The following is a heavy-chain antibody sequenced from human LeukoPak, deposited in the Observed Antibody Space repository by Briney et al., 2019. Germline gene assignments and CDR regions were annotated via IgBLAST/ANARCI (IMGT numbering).Heavy chain of an antibody. CDR2: ISYDGSNK. V-gene: IGHV3-30*04. Sequence: PGGSLRLSCAASGFTFSSYAMHWVRQAPGKGLEWVAVISYDGSNKYYADSVKGRFTISRDNSKNTLYLQMNSLRAEDTAVYYCARDIRLPFVPIGYGMDVWGQGTTVTVSS. CDR1: GFTFSSYA. J-gene: IGHJ6*02. CDR3: ARDIRLPFVPIGYGMDV. D-gene: IGHD6-6*01.